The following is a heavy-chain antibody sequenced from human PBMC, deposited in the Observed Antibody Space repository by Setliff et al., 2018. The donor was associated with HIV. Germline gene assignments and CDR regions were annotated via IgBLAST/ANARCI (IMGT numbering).Heavy chain of an antibody. CDR1: GGSFTSYY. J-gene: IGHJ4*02. CDR2: INHNEGT. CDR3: ARGSYRGSGFFVRYFDF. Sequence: SETLSLTCAVYGGSFTSYYWTWIRQAPGKDLEWIGEINHNEGTNYNPSLKSRGTISVDRSKNQFFLRLTSVTAADTAVYYCARGSYRGSGFFVRYFDFWGQGSLVTVSS. V-gene: IGHV4-34*01. D-gene: IGHD3-3*01.